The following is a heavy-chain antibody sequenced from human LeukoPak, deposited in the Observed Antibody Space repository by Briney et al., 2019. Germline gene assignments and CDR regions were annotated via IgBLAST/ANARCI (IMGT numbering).Heavy chain of an antibody. Sequence: GGSLRLSCAASGFTFDDYAMHWARQAPGKGLEWVSGISWNSGSIGYADSVKGRFTISRDNAKNSLYLQMNSLRAEDTALYYCAKDIGIVGATGAFDIWGQGTMVTVSS. V-gene: IGHV3-9*01. CDR1: GFTFDDYA. D-gene: IGHD1-26*01. CDR2: ISWNSGSI. J-gene: IGHJ3*02. CDR3: AKDIGIVGATGAFDI.